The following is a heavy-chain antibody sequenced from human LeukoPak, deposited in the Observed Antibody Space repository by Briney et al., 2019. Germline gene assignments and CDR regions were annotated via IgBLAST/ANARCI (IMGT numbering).Heavy chain of an antibody. Sequence: GGSLKLSCEASGFTFSSYGMHWVRQAPGKGLEWVAIISYDGSNKYYADSVKGRFTISRDNSKNTLYLQMNSLRAEDTAVYYCAKDEVKYYGSGSYSQLDFWGQGTLVTVSS. J-gene: IGHJ4*02. V-gene: IGHV3-30*18. CDR1: GFTFSSYG. CDR3: AKDEVKYYGSGSYSQLDF. D-gene: IGHD3-10*01. CDR2: ISYDGSNK.